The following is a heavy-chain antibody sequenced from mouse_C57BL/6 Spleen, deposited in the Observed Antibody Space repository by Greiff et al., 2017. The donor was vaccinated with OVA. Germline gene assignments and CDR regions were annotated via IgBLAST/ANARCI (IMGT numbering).Heavy chain of an antibody. Sequence: EVKLVESGGGLVKPGGSLKLSCAASGFTFSSYSMSWVRQTPEKRLEWVATISGGGGNTYYPDSVKGRFTISRDNAKNTRYLQMSSLRSEDTALYYCARRGGDWGQGTLVTVSA. J-gene: IGHJ3*01. CDR2: ISGGGGNT. CDR1: GFTFSSYS. V-gene: IGHV5-9*01. CDR3: ARRGGD.